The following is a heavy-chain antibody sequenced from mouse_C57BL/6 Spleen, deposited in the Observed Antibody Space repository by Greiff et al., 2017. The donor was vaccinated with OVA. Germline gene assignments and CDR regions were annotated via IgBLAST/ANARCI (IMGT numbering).Heavy chain of an antibody. V-gene: IGHV14-1*01. CDR2: IDPEDGDT. CDR1: GFNIKDYY. J-gene: IGHJ3*01. D-gene: IGHD1-1*01. Sequence: VQLQQSGAELVRPGASVKLSCTASGFNIKDYYMHWVKQRPEQGLEWIGRIDPEDGDTEYAPKFQGKATMTADTSSNTAYLQRSSLTSEDTAVYYCTTSDYYGSSLWFAYWGQGTLVTVSA. CDR3: TTSDYYGSSLWFAY.